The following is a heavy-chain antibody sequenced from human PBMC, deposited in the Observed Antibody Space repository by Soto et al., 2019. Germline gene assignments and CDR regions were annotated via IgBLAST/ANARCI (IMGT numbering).Heavy chain of an antibody. J-gene: IGHJ4*02. Sequence: SETLSLTCTVSGGSISSYYWSWIRQPAGKGLEWIGRIYTSGSTNYNPSLKSRITMSADTSKNQVSLTLTSVTAADTAVYYCARQGSYWGQGALVTVSS. CDR1: GGSISSYY. CDR2: IYTSGST. V-gene: IGHV4-4*07. CDR3: ARQGSY.